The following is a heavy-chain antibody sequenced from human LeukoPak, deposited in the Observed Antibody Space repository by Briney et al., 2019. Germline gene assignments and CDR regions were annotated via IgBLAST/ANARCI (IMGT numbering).Heavy chain of an antibody. V-gene: IGHV3-9*01. CDR1: GFIFDDYA. D-gene: IGHD3-10*01. CDR3: AKVEFSYGALYYYYGMDV. Sequence: GGSLRLSCAASGFIFDDYAMHWVRQAPGKGLEWVSGISWNSGSIGYADSVKGRFTISRDNAKNSLYLQMNSLRPEDTALYYCAKVEFSYGALYYYYGMDVWGQGTTVTVSS. CDR2: ISWNSGSI. J-gene: IGHJ6*02.